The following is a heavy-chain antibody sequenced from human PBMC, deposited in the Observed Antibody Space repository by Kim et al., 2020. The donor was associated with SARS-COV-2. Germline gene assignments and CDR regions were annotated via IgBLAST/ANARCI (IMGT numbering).Heavy chain of an antibody. V-gene: IGHV1-18*04. J-gene: IGHJ6*01. CDR2: ISAYNGNT. Sequence: ASVKVSCKASGYTFTSYGISWVRQAPGQGLEWMGWISAYNGNTNYAQKLQGRVTMTTDTSTSTAYMELRSLRSDDTAVYYCARDRWTSSGWYGFYYYSGMEVWGQGTTVTVSS. CDR3: ARDRWTSSGWYGFYYYSGMEV. CDR1: GYTFTSYG. D-gene: IGHD6-19*01.